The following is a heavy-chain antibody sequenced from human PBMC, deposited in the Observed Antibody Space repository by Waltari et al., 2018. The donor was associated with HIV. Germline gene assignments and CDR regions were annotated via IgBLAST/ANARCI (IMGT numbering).Heavy chain of an antibody. V-gene: IGHV2-5*01. CDR3: AHSPLRGDGFDM. CDR2: IYWNDDK. D-gene: IGHD3-16*01. Sequence: QITLKESGPTLVKPTQTPTLICTFSGFSLSTSGVGVAWIRQHPGKALEWLAIIYWNDDKRDNPSLKSRVNITKDTFKNQVFLTMSNMDPVDTATYYCAHSPLRGDGFDMWGQGTMVTVSS. CDR1: GFSLSTSGVG. J-gene: IGHJ3*02.